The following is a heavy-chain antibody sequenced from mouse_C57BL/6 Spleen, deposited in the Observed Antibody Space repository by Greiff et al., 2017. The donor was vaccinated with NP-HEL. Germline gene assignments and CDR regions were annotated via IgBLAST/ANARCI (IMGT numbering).Heavy chain of an antibody. CDR1: GFTFSSYG. Sequence: EVKLVESGGDLVKPGGSLKLSCAASGFTFSSYGMSWVRQTPDKRLEWVATISSGGSYTYYPANVKGRFTISRDNAKNNLYLQMSHLKSEDTAMYYCARAYGSSSFDYWGQGTTLTVSS. CDR2: ISSGGSYT. CDR3: ARAYGSSSFDY. V-gene: IGHV5-4*03. J-gene: IGHJ2*01. D-gene: IGHD1-1*01.